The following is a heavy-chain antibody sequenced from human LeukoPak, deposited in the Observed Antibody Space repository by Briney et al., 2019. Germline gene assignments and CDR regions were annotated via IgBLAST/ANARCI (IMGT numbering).Heavy chain of an antibody. D-gene: IGHD1-26*01. CDR3: ATDRVVGATFPDYFDY. Sequence: MPSETLSPTCTVSGGSISSTNYYWGWIRQPPGKGLEWIGSISYSGSTYHNPSLKSRVTISVDTSKNQFSLRLSSVTAADTAVYYCATDRVVGATFPDYFDYWGQGTLVTVSS. V-gene: IGHV4-39*07. J-gene: IGHJ4*02. CDR2: ISYSGST. CDR1: GGSISSTNYY.